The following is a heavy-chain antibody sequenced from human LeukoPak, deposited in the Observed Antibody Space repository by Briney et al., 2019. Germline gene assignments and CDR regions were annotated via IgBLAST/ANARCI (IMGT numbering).Heavy chain of an antibody. J-gene: IGHJ4*02. CDR3: ATEWYTGTSLHYTY. CDR2: ISGSGGST. V-gene: IGHV3-23*01. Sequence: GGSLRLSCAASGFTFSSYAMSWVRQAPGKRLEWVSAISGSGGSTYYADSVKGRFTISRDNSKNTLYLQMNSLRAEDTAIYYCATEWYTGTSLHYTYWGQGTLVTVSS. D-gene: IGHD1-26*01. CDR1: GFTFSSYA.